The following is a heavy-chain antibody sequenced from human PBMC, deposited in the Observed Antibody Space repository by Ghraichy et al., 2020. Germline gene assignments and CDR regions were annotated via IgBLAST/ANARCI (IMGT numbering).Heavy chain of an antibody. CDR3: AKKKDSSGYFNE. CDR1: GFTFTRYA. Sequence: GGSLRLSCAASGFTFTRYAMSWVRQAPGKGLEWVSAISGGVVSPNYAASVKGRFTTSRDNSRNTLYLGMNSLRVEAPATYSCAKKKDSSGYFNEWGQGTLVTVSS. CDR2: ISGGVVSP. D-gene: IGHD3-22*01. J-gene: IGHJ4*02. V-gene: IGHV3-23*01.